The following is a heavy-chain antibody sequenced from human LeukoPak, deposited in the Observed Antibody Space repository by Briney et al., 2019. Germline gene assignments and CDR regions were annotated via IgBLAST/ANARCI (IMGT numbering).Heavy chain of an antibody. V-gene: IGHV3-11*01. Sequence: GGSLRLSCAASGFTFSDYYVSWIRQAPGKGLEWVSYISSSGSTIYYADSVKGRFTISRDNAKNSLYLQMNSLRAEDTAVYYCARERERGYFDYWGQGTLVTVSS. J-gene: IGHJ4*02. CDR2: ISSSGSTI. CDR3: ARERERGYFDY. CDR1: GFTFSDYY.